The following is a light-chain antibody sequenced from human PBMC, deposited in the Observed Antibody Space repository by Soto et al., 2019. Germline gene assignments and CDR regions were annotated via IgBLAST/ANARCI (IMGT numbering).Light chain of an antibody. Sequence: DIQMTQFPSSLSASVGDTVTITCRASQTIRTYFNWYQKKPGKAPKLLIYTTSTLQSGVPSRFSGSGSGTEFTLTISSLQPEDSATDFCQQSYSTPQTFGQGTTVEIK. V-gene: IGKV1-39*01. J-gene: IGKJ1*01. CDR2: TTS. CDR3: QQSYSTPQT. CDR1: QTIRTY.